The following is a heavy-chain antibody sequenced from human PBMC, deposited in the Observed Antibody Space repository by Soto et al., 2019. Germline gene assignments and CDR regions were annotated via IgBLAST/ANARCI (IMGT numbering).Heavy chain of an antibody. Sequence: GASVKVSCKASGYTFTSYGISWVRQAPGQGLEWMGWISAYNGNTNYAQKLQGRVTMTTDTSTSTAYMELRSLRSDDTAVCYCARDLTMVRGNNWFDPWGQGTLVTVSS. V-gene: IGHV1-18*01. CDR3: ARDLTMVRGNNWFDP. J-gene: IGHJ5*02. D-gene: IGHD3-10*01. CDR2: ISAYNGNT. CDR1: GYTFTSYG.